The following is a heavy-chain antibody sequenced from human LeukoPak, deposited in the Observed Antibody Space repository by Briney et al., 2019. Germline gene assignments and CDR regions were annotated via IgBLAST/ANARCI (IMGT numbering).Heavy chain of an antibody. CDR2: ISAYNGNT. CDR3: ARLYYDILTGYSNFDY. CDR1: GYTSISYG. J-gene: IGHJ4*02. V-gene: IGHV1-18*04. D-gene: IGHD3-9*01. Sequence: ASVKVSCKASGYTSISYGISWVRRAPGQGLEWMGWISAYNGNTNYAQKLQGRVTMTTDTSTSTAYMELRSLRSDDTAVYYCARLYYDILTGYSNFDYWGQGTLLTVSS.